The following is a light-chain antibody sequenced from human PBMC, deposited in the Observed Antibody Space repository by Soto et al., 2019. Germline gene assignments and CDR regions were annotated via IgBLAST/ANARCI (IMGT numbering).Light chain of an antibody. J-gene: IGLJ2*01. V-gene: IGLV4-69*01. CDR3: QTWDTGIGV. CDR2: VNSDGSH. Sequence: QSVLTQSPSASASLGASVKLTCTLSSGHTNYAIAWHQQHPEQGPRFLMKVNSDGSHRKGDGIPDRFSGSSSGSERYLTISSLQSEDEADYYCQTWDTGIGVFGGGTKLTVL. CDR1: SGHTNYA.